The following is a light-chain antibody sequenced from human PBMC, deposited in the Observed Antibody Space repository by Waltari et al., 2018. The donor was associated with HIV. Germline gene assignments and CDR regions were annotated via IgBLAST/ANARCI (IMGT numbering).Light chain of an antibody. J-gene: IGLJ2*01. CDR3: HVWDSFSDHRV. Sequence: SYVLTQPPSVSVAPGQTARISCAGDNIGSKSVQWYQQKPGPAPVFVVYYDTDRPSGIPERFSGSNSGKTATLSISGVEAGDEADYYWHVWDSFSDHRVFGGGTELTVL. V-gene: IGLV3-21*02. CDR1: NIGSKS. CDR2: YDT.